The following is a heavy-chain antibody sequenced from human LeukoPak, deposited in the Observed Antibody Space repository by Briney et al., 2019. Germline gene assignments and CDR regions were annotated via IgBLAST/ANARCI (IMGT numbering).Heavy chain of an antibody. CDR2: IYYSGST. CDR1: GYSISSDYY. J-gene: IGHJ4*02. D-gene: IGHD3-16*02. CDR3: ARYDVWGTYRAFDY. V-gene: IGHV4-38-2*02. Sequence: SETLSLTCSVSGYSISSDYYWGCIRQPPGKGLEWIGFIYYSGSTYYNPSLKSRVTISVDTSKNQFSLKLSSVTAADAAMYYCARYDVWGTYRAFDYWGQGTLVTVSS.